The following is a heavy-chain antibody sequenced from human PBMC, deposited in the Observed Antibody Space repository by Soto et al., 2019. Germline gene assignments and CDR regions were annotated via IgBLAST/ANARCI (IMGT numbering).Heavy chain of an antibody. CDR2: ISAYNGNT. V-gene: IGHV1-18*01. CDR3: ARDAPSVVVTASHWFDP. D-gene: IGHD2-21*02. CDR1: GYTFTSYG. Sequence: ASVKVSCKASGYTFTSYGISWVRQAPGQGLEWMGWISAYNGNTNYAQKLQGRVTMTTDTSTSTAYMELRSLRPDDTAVYYCARDAPSVVVTASHWFDPWGQGTLVTVSS. J-gene: IGHJ5*02.